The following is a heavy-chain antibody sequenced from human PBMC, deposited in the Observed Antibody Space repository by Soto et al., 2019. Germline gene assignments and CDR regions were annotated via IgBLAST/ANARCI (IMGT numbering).Heavy chain of an antibody. J-gene: IGHJ4*02. D-gene: IGHD2-2*01. CDR2: AKEGGSES. Sequence: PGGSLRLSCAASGFSFSNHWMSWVRQAPGKGLEWVATAKEGGSESFYVDSVRGRFTISRDNAKNSLYLQMNSLRVEDTAVYYCFCSSPGCRDCWGRGNLVTVSS. CDR1: GFSFSNHW. CDR3: FCSSPGCRDC. V-gene: IGHV3-7*01.